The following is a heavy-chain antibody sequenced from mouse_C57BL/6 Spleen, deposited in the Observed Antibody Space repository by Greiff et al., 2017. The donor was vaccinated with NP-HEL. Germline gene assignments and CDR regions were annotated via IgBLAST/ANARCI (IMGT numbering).Heavy chain of an antibody. CDR1: GYTFTSYW. J-gene: IGHJ1*03. CDR2: IDPSDSET. CDR3: ARGLYGSSLWYFDV. D-gene: IGHD1-1*01. Sequence: QVQLQQPGAELVRPGSSVKLSCKASGYTFTSYWMHWVKQRPIQGLEWIGNIDPSDSETHYNQKFKDKATLTVDKSSSTAYMQLSSLTSEDSAVYYCARGLYGSSLWYFDVWGTGTTVTVSS. V-gene: IGHV1-52*01.